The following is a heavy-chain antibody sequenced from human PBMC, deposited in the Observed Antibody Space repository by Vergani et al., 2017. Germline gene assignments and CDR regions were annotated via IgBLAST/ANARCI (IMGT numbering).Heavy chain of an antibody. J-gene: IGHJ5*02. D-gene: IGHD3-22*01. Sequence: EVQLSESGGGLVQPGGSLRLSCAASGFTFSSYAMSWVRQAPGKGRELVSGISGSGGRTNYADSVKGLFTISGDNSKNTLYLQMNSLRAGDTAVYYCAKGHDSSRSFFVGCFDPWGQGTLVTVSS. CDR2: ISGSGGRT. CDR3: AKGHDSSRSFFVGCFDP. V-gene: IGHV3-23*01. CDR1: GFTFSSYA.